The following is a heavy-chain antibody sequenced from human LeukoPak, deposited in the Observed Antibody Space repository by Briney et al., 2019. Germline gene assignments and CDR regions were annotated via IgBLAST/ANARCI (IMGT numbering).Heavy chain of an antibody. CDR3: AREGSSWYGIHYYFDY. CDR2: IRTRINSSTT. Sequence: GGSLRLSCAASGFIFSDYIMDWVRQAPGKGLEWVGRIRTRINSSTTEYAASVKGRFTISRDNSKNTLYLQMNSLRAEDTAVYYCAREGSSWYGIHYYFDYWGQGTLDTVSS. J-gene: IGHJ4*02. V-gene: IGHV3-72*01. CDR1: GFIFSDYI. D-gene: IGHD6-13*01.